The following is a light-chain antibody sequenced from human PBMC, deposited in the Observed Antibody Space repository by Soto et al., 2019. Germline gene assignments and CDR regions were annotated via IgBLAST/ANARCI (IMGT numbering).Light chain of an antibody. J-gene: IGLJ2*01. CDR3: PSHTSSPSVV. V-gene: IGLV2-14*01. CDR2: EVS. CDR1: SSDVGRYNY. Sequence: QSALTQPASVSGSPGQSITISCTGTSSDVGRYNYVSWYQQYPGKAPKLIIFEVSIRPSGVSNRFSGSKSGTTASLTISGLQPDDGAGYYCPSHTSSPSVVFGGGTKLTVL.